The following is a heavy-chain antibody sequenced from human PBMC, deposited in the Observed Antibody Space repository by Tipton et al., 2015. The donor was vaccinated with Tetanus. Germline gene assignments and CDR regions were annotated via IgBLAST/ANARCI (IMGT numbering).Heavy chain of an antibody. Sequence: PRLSCAASGFTFSSYAMSWVRQAPGKGLEWVSAISGSGGSTYYADSVKGRFTISRDNSKNTPYLQMNSLRAEDTAVYYCAKVRPYYDSSGYESYFDYWGQGTLVTVSS. J-gene: IGHJ4*02. CDR3: AKVRPYYDSSGYESYFDY. D-gene: IGHD3-22*01. CDR2: ISGSGGST. CDR1: GFTFSSYA. V-gene: IGHV3-23*01.